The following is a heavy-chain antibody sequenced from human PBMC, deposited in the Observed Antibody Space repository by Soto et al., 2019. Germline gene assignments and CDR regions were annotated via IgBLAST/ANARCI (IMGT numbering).Heavy chain of an antibody. J-gene: IGHJ4*02. CDR3: VRDDAATAPSTFDY. CDR2: ISGSGRST. D-gene: IGHD2-21*02. V-gene: IGHV3-23*01. CDR1: GFTFSSFA. Sequence: EVHLLESGGGSVQPGGSLRLSCAASGFTFSSFAMSWVRQAPEKGLEWVTGISGSGRSTFYADSVKGRFTISRDNSKNTLYRQMNSLRAEDTAVYYCVRDDAATAPSTFDYWGQGALVTVSS.